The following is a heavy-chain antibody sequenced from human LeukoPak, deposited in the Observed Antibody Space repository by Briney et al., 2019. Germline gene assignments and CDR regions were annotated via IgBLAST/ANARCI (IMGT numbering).Heavy chain of an antibody. CDR1: GYIFTDYY. CDR2: INPNSGGT. CDR3: AREGYYDFWSGYYRPPENAFDI. Sequence: ASVKVSCKASGYIFTDYYMHWVRQAPGQELGWMGRINPNSGGTNYAQKFQGRVTMTTDTSTSTAYMELRSLRSDDTAVYYCAREGYYDFWSGYYRPPENAFDIWGQGTMVTVSS. D-gene: IGHD3-3*01. J-gene: IGHJ3*02. V-gene: IGHV1/OR15-1*04.